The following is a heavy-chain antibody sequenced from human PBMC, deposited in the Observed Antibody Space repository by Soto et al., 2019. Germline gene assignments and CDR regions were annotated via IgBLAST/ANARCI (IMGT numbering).Heavy chain of an antibody. D-gene: IGHD3-22*01. V-gene: IGHV4-59*01. Sequence: SETLSLTCTVSGGSISSYYWSWIRQPPGKGLEWIGYIYYSGSTNYNPSLKSRVTISVDTSKNQFSLKLSSVTAADTAVYYCARSDHYYYDSSGYWDYWGQGTLVTVSS. CDR3: ARSDHYYYDSSGYWDY. J-gene: IGHJ4*02. CDR2: IYYSGST. CDR1: GGSISSYY.